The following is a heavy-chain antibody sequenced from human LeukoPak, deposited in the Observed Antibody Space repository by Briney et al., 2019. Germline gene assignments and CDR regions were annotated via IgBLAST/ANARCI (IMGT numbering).Heavy chain of an antibody. CDR2: ISGGGNIT. Sequence: GGSLRLSCAASGFTFSTYAMTWVRQAPGKGLEWVSAISGGGNITYYADSVKGRFTISRDNSRNTLFLQMNSLRAEDTAVYYCAKMEWELLNWFDPWGQGTLVTVSS. J-gene: IGHJ5*02. V-gene: IGHV3-23*01. CDR1: GFTFSTYA. D-gene: IGHD4-23*01. CDR3: AKMEWELLNWFDP.